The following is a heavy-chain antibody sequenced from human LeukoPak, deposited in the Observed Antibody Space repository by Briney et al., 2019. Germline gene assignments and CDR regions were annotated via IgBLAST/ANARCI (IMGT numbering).Heavy chain of an antibody. D-gene: IGHD1-1*01. CDR3: ARTGETFFDY. CDR1: GGSFSGYY. Sequence: SETLSLTCAVYGGSFSGYYWSWIRQPPGKGLEWIGEINHSGSTNYNTSLKSRVTISVATSKNQFSLKLSSVTAADTAVYYCARTGETFFDYWGQGTLVTVSS. CDR2: INHSGST. V-gene: IGHV4-34*01. J-gene: IGHJ4*02.